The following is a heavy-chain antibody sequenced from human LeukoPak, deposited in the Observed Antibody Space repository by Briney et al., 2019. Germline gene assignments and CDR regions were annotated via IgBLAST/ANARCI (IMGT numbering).Heavy chain of an antibody. CDR3: AKALGPTVGFFDY. CDR2: ISGSGGST. D-gene: IGHD4-23*01. V-gene: IGHV3-23*01. Sequence: SGGSLRLSCAASGFTFSSYAMSWVRQAPGKGLEWVSGISGSGGSTYDADSVKGPFTISRDNFKNTLYLQMDSLRAEDTAVYYCAKALGPTVGFFDYWGQGTLVTVSS. J-gene: IGHJ4*02. CDR1: GFTFSSYA.